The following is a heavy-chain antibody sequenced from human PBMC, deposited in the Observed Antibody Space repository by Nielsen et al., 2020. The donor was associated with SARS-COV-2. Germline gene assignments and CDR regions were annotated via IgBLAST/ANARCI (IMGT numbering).Heavy chain of an antibody. D-gene: IGHD5-24*01. J-gene: IGHJ5*02. V-gene: IGHV7-4-1*02. Sequence: ASVKVSCKASGYSFTTYAMNWVRQATGQRLEWMGWINTITGNPTYAQGFIGRYVFSLDTSVSTAYLQINDLEAADTAVYYCARESELRGLDPWGQGTLVTVSS. CDR3: ARESELRGLDP. CDR1: GYSFTTYA. CDR2: INTITGNP.